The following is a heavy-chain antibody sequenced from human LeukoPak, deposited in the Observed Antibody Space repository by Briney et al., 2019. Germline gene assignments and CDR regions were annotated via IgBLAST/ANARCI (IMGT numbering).Heavy chain of an antibody. CDR3: ARVTYDYVWGSYRYGTDYYYYYMDV. V-gene: IGHV1-2*02. D-gene: IGHD3-16*02. Sequence: ASVKVSCKASGYTFTGYYMHWVRQAPGQGLEWMGWINPNSGGTSYAQKFQGRVTMTRDTSISTAYMELSRLRSDDTAVYYCARVTYDYVWGSYRYGTDYYYYYMDVWGKGTTVTVSS. CDR1: GYTFTGYY. J-gene: IGHJ6*03. CDR2: INPNSGGT.